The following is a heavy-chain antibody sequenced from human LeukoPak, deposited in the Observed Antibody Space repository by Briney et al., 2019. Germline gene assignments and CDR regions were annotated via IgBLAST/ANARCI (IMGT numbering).Heavy chain of an antibody. CDR2: ISGSGGST. CDR1: GFTFSSYA. J-gene: IGHJ4*02. V-gene: IGHV3-23*01. CDR3: AKDIQGGQLWFADENYFDY. D-gene: IGHD5-18*01. Sequence: GGSLRLSCAASGFTFSSYAVSWVRQAPGKGLEWVSAISGSGGSTYYADSVKGRFTISRDNSKNTLYLQMNSLRAEDTAVYYCAKDIQGGQLWFADENYFDYWGQGTLVTVSS.